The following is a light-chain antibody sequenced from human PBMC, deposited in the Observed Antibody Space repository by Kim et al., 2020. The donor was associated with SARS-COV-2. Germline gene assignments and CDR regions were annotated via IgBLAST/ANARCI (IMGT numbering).Light chain of an antibody. CDR2: EVN. CDR3: QSYDSGNWV. CDR1: RGSIASNY. J-gene: IGLJ3*02. Sequence: GKSVTVSGTRSRGSIASNYVRGYRRRPGCAPTTVIYEVNQRPSGVPDRFSGSIDSSANSASLTITGLKTEDEADYYCQSYDSGNWVFGGGTQLTVL. V-gene: IGLV6-57*03.